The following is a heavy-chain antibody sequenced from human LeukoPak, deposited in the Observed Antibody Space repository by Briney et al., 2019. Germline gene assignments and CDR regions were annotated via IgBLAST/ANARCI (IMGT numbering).Heavy chain of an antibody. CDR3: ARLVGDRTIYDY. D-gene: IGHD1-26*01. CDR2: ISGSGGST. V-gene: IGHV3-23*01. CDR1: GFTFRSNA. Sequence: GGSLSPSCAAPGFTFRSNAMSGVRQAPGKGLEWVSAISGSGGSTFYADSVKGRFTISRDNSKNTLYLQMNSLRVEDTAVYYCARLVGDRTIYDYWGQGTLVTVSS. J-gene: IGHJ4*02.